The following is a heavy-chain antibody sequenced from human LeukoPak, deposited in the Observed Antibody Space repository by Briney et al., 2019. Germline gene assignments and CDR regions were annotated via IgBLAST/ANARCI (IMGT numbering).Heavy chain of an antibody. CDR2: ISSSGSTI. Sequence: GGSLRLSCAAFGFTFSDYYMSWIRQAPGKGLEGVSYISSSGSTIYYADSVKGRFTISRDNAKNSLYLQMNSLRAEDTALYHCARLGITTGEPLDYWGQGTLVTVSS. J-gene: IGHJ4*02. CDR3: ARLGITTGEPLDY. D-gene: IGHD3-22*01. CDR1: GFTFSDYY. V-gene: IGHV3-11*01.